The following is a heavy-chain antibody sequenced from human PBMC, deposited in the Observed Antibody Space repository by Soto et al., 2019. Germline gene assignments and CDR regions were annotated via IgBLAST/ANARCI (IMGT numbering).Heavy chain of an antibody. CDR2: IGISSTIT. Sequence: EVQFLESGGGLVQPGGSLRLSCATSGLDFSGFSMKWVRQAPGKGLEWVSSIGISSTITYYADSVKGRFTISRDNSKSTLDLQMDSLKVEDTAFYYCASIPTFMVLTPRDFWGRGTLVTVSA. V-gene: IGHV3-23*05. CDR1: GLDFSGFS. D-gene: IGHD2-21*02. J-gene: IGHJ4*02. CDR3: ASIPTFMVLTPRDF.